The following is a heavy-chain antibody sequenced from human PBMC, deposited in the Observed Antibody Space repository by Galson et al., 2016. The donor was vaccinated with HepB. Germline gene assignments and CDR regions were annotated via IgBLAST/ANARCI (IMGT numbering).Heavy chain of an antibody. Sequence: SVKVSCKASGGTFSSFGVSWSWVRQAPGQGLDWMGEIIPIIGTAKYAQSFQVRVTIAADGSTSTVHMELSSLTSEDSAIYYCVTGRRIAAVENWYFDLWGRGTLVTVSS. V-gene: IGHV1-69*13. D-gene: IGHD6-13*01. CDR3: VTGRRIAAVENWYFDL. CDR1: GGTFSSFG. J-gene: IGHJ2*01. CDR2: IIPIIGTA.